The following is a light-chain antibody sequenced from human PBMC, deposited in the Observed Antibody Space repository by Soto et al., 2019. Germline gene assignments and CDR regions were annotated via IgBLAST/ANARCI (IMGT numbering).Light chain of an antibody. CDR3: QQCNSYPIT. Sequence: DIQMTQSPSSLSASVGDRVTITCRASQSISSYLNWYQQKPGKAPKLLIYAASSLQSGVPSRFSGSGSGTEFTLTISSLQPDDFATYYCQQCNSYPITFGQGTRLEIK. CDR2: AAS. CDR1: QSISSY. J-gene: IGKJ5*01. V-gene: IGKV1-39*01.